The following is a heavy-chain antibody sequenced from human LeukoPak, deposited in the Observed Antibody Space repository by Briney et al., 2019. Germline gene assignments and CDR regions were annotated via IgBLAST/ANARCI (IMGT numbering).Heavy chain of an antibody. J-gene: IGHJ4*02. CDR2: INPSGGST. V-gene: IGHV1-46*01. Sequence: SSVTVSFMASGYTFTSYYMHWVRQAPGQGREWMGIINPSGGSTSYAQKFQGRVTMTRDTSTSTVYMELSSLRSEDTAVYYCARPLGPIAAAGTETLDYWGQGTLVTVSS. D-gene: IGHD6-13*01. CDR3: ARPLGPIAAAGTETLDY. CDR1: GYTFTSYY.